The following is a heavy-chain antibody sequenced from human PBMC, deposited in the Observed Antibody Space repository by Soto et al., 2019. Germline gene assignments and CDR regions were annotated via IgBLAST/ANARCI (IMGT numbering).Heavy chain of an antibody. CDR3: ASRYYDFWSGYEYYYYGMDV. J-gene: IGHJ6*02. D-gene: IGHD3-3*01. Sequence: SETLSLTCTVSGGSISSSSYYWGWIRQPPGKGLEWIGSIYYSGSTYYNPSLKSRVTISVDTSKNQFSLKLSSVAAADTAVYYCASRYYDFWSGYEYYYYGMDVWGQGXTVTVYS. V-gene: IGHV4-39*01. CDR1: GGSISSSSYY. CDR2: IYYSGST.